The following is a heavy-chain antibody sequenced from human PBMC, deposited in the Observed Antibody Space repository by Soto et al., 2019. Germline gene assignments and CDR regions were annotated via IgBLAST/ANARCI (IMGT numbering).Heavy chain of an antibody. V-gene: IGHV4-30-2*01. D-gene: IGHD1-20*01. J-gene: IGHJ4*02. CDR2: IYHSGST. Sequence: QLQLQESGSGLVKPSQTLSLTCAVSGGSISSGGYSWSWIRQPPGKGLEWIGYIYHSGSTYYNPSLKCRVTILGDMSKNQFSLKLSSVTAADTAVYYCARGEVLALGYWGQGTLVTVSS. CDR1: GGSISSGGYS. CDR3: ARGEVLALGY.